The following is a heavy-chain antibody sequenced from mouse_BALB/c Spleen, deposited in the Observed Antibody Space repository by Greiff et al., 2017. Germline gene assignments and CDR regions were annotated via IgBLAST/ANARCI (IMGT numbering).Heavy chain of an antibody. CDR2: IYPGNSDT. V-gene: IGHV1-5*01. CDR1: GYTFTSYW. J-gene: IGHJ3*01. CDR3: TRGDYYGSSFWFAY. Sequence: DVKLQESGTVLARPGASVKMSCKASGYTFTSYWMHWVKQRPGQGLEWIGAIYPGNSDTSYNQKFKGKAKLTAVTSTSTAYMELSSLTNEDSAVYYCTRGDYYGSSFWFAYWGQGTLVTVSA. D-gene: IGHD1-1*01.